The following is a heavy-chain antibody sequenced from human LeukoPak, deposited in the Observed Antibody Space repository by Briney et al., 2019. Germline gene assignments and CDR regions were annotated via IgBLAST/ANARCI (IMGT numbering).Heavy chain of an antibody. Sequence: SQTLSLTCAISGDSVSSNSAAWNWIRQSPSRGLEWLGRTYYRSKWYNDYAVSVKSRITINPDTSKNQFSLKLSSVTAADTAVYYCARGAYGYDFPRYYYYGMDVWGQGTTVTVSS. V-gene: IGHV6-1*01. CDR1: GDSVSSNSAA. CDR3: ARGAYGYDFPRYYYYGMDV. J-gene: IGHJ6*02. D-gene: IGHD5-12*01. CDR2: TYYRSKWYN.